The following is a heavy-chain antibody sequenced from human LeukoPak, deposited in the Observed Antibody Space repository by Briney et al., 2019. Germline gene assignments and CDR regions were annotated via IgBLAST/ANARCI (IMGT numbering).Heavy chain of an antibody. CDR2: IRSKAYGGTT. D-gene: IGHD3-22*01. CDR3: ILTPYYYDSSGYSYFDY. CDR1: GFTFGDYA. Sequence: GGSLRLSCTASGFTFGDYAMSWVRQAPGKGLECVGFIRSKAYGGTTEYAASVKGRFTISRDDSKSIAYLQMNSLKTEDTAVYYCILTPYYYDSSGYSYFDYCGQGTLVTVSS. V-gene: IGHV3-49*04. J-gene: IGHJ4*02.